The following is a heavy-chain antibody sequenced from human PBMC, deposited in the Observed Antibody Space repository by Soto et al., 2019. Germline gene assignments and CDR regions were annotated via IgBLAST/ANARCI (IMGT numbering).Heavy chain of an antibody. J-gene: IGHJ5*02. CDR1: GGAIISYY. CDR2: IYSSGST. D-gene: IGHD3-3*01. Sequence: SETLSLTCTVSGGAIISYYWTWIRQPAGKGLEWIGRIYSSGSTKYNPPLQSRVTMSLDTSKNQFSLRLTSVTAADTAVYYCARGQRFSDWFDPWGQGTLVTVSS. V-gene: IGHV4-4*07. CDR3: ARGQRFSDWFDP.